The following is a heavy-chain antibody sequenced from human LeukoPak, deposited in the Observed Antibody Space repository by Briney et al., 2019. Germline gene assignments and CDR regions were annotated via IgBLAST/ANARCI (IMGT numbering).Heavy chain of an antibody. Sequence: ASVKVSCKASGYTFTGYYMHWVRQAPGQGLEWMGWINPNSGGTNYAQKFQGRVAMTRDTSISTAYLQWSSLKASDTAMYYCARWGPRSSSSYYRFDYWGQGTLVTVSS. CDR3: ARWGPRSSSSYYRFDY. J-gene: IGHJ4*02. CDR1: GYTFTGYY. D-gene: IGHD6-13*01. V-gene: IGHV1-2*02. CDR2: INPNSGGT.